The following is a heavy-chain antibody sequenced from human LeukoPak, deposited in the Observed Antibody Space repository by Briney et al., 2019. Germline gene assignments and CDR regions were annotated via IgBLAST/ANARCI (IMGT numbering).Heavy chain of an antibody. Sequence: GGSLRLSCAASGFTFSSYWVTWVRQAPGRGLEWVASIKQDGSEKYNVDSVKGRFTISRDNAKRSLYLQMNSLRAEDTAVYYCARGAFLMDVWGKGTTVTASS. J-gene: IGHJ6*03. CDR1: GFTFSSYW. CDR3: ARGAFLMDV. D-gene: IGHD2/OR15-2a*01. CDR2: IKQDGSEK. V-gene: IGHV3-7*01.